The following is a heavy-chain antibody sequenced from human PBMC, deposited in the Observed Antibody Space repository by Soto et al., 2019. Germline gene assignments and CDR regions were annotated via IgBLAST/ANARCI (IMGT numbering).Heavy chain of an antibody. CDR3: ARVAYTSGFNFCDY. D-gene: IGHD6-19*01. J-gene: IGHJ4*02. CDR2: IDYSGSA. CDR1: GGSISSYY. Sequence: PSETLSLTCTVSGGSISSYYWSWIRQSPGKGLEWIGYIDYSGSANYNPSLKSRVTMSADTSKNQFSLRLSSVTAADTAVYYCARVAYTSGFNFCDYWGPGTLV. V-gene: IGHV4-59*01.